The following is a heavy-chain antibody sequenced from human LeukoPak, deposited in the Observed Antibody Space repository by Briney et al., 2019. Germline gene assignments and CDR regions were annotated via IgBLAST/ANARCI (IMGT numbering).Heavy chain of an antibody. V-gene: IGHV4-39*01. CDR1: GGSISSSSYY. CDR2: IYYSGST. Sequence: PSETLSLTCTVSGGSISSSSYYWGWIRQPPGKGLEWIGSIYYSGSTYYNPSLKSRVTISVDTSKNQFSLKLSSVTAADTAVYYCARQAYCGDDCRSDAFDIWGQGTMVTVSS. J-gene: IGHJ3*02. CDR3: ARQAYCGDDCRSDAFDI. D-gene: IGHD2-21*02.